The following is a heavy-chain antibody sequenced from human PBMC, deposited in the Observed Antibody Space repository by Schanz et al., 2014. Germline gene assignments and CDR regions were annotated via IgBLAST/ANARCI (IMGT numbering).Heavy chain of an antibody. CDR3: ARNYGGHSEESDRYGMDV. D-gene: IGHD4-17*01. V-gene: IGHV1-46*01. Sequence: QVQLVQSGAEVKKPGASVKVSCKASGYTFTRYYIHWVRQAPGQGLEWMGIINPSGGSTTYAQKFQGRVTMTSDTSTSTVYMELSSLGSEDTAVYYCARNYGGHSEESDRYGMDVWGQGTTVTVSS. CDR1: GYTFTRYY. CDR2: INPSGGST. J-gene: IGHJ6*02.